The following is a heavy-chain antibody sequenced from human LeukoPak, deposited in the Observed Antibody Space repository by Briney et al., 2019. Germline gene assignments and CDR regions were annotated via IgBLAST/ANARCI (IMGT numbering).Heavy chain of an antibody. J-gene: IGHJ3*02. CDR3: ASLIAVAGSGSFDI. V-gene: IGHV4-59*01. CDR1: GGSISSYY. Sequence: SETLSLTCTDSGGSISSYYWSWIRQPPGKGLEWIGCIYYSGSTNYNPSLKSRVTISVDTSKNQFSLKLSSVTAADTAVYYCASLIAVAGSGSFDIWGQGTMVTVSS. CDR2: IYYSGST. D-gene: IGHD6-19*01.